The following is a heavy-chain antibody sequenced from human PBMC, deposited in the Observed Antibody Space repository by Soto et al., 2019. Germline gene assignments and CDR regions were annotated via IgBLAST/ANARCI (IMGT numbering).Heavy chain of an antibody. CDR2: ISAYNGNT. J-gene: IGHJ5*02. CDR1: GCTFTRYG. CDR3: ARDLGGSGWYSPSNWFDP. V-gene: IGHV1-18*01. Sequence: AAAVKVSCKACGCTFTRYGISWVRQAPGQGLEWMGWISAYNGNTNYAQKLQGRVTMTTDTSTSTAYMELRSLRSDDTAVYYCARDLGGSGWYSPSNWFDPWGQGTLVTVSS. D-gene: IGHD6-19*01.